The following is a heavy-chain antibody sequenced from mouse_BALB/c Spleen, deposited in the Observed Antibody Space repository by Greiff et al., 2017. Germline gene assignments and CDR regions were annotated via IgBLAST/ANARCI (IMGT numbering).Heavy chain of an antibody. D-gene: IGHD1-1*01. CDR1: GFTFSSYA. J-gene: IGHJ3*01. Sequence: EVQLQQSGGGLVKPGGSLKLSCAASGFTFSSYAMSWVRQTPEQRLEWVASISSGGSTYYPDSVKGRFTISRDNARNILYLQMSSLRSEDTAMYYCAREDYSWFAYWGQGTLVTVSA. CDR3: AREDYSWFAY. V-gene: IGHV5-6-5*01. CDR2: ISSGGST.